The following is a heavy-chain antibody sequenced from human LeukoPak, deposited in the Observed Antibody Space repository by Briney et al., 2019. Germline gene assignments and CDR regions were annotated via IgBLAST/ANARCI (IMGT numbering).Heavy chain of an antibody. CDR1: GFTFSSYE. CDR2: ISRSGSTI. D-gene: IGHD3-10*01. V-gene: IGHV3-48*03. CDR3: ARDSNYYGSGVDY. Sequence: GGSLRLSCAASGFTFSSYEMNWVRQAPGKGLEWVSYISRSGSTIYYADSVKGRFTISRDNAKNALYLQMNSLRAEDTAVYYCARDSNYYGSGVDYWGQGTLVTISS. J-gene: IGHJ4*02.